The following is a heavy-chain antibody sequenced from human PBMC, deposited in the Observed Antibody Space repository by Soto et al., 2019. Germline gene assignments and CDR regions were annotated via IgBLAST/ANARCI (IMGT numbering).Heavy chain of an antibody. J-gene: IGHJ6*02. Sequence: ASVKVSCKASGYAFTSYGISWVRQAPGQGLEWMGWISAYNGNTNYAQKLQGRVTMTTDTSTSTAYMELRSLRSDDTAVYYCARDNCSSTSCYPYYYYGMDVWGQGTTVTLSS. D-gene: IGHD2-2*01. CDR2: ISAYNGNT. CDR1: GYAFTSYG. V-gene: IGHV1-18*04. CDR3: ARDNCSSTSCYPYYYYGMDV.